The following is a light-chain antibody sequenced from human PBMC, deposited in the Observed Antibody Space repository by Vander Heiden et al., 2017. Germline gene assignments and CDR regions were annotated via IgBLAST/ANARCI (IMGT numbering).Light chain of an antibody. CDR2: AAS. CDR1: QSISSY. Sequence: DIQMTQSPSSLSASVADRVTITCRASQSISSYLNWYQQKPGKAPQLLIYAASSLQSGVPSRFSGSGSGTDFTLTISRLQPEDFATYYCQQSDSTPFTLGRGTKVDIK. J-gene: IGKJ3*01. V-gene: IGKV1-39*01. CDR3: QQSDSTPFT.